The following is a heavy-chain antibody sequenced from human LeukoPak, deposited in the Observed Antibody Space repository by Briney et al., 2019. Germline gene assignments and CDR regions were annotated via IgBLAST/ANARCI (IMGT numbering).Heavy chain of an antibody. CDR1: GFTFNTYG. D-gene: IGHD2-2*03. CDR3: AKDQGGYCSSFSCYSGDYGYFQH. CDR2: ICGPVGST. J-gene: IGHJ1*01. V-gene: IGHV3-23*01. Sequence: GGSLRPSCAASGFTFNTYGMSSVREAPRKGREWGSDICGPVGSTYYTDSVKGRFTISRDNAKNTVYLQMNSLRAEDTAVYYCAKDQGGYCSSFSCYSGDYGYFQHWGQGTLVTVSS.